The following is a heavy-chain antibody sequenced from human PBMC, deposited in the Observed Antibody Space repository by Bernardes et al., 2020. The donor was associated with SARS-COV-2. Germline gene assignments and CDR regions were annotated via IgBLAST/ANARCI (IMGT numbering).Heavy chain of an antibody. V-gene: IGHV4-34*01. CDR2: FDHSGSA. D-gene: IGHD3-3*01. CDR3: ARGVVTIFGVIIMIPARGYLDP. CDR1: GCSFTYYY. J-gene: IGHJ5*02. Sequence: SETLSLPCAVYGCSFTYYYWTWFRQPPVNALECIAAFDHSGSAHYNPSLKSRVTISLDKSKSQFSLNLRSVTDADTAVYYCARGVVTIFGVIIMIPARGYLDPWGQGTPVTVSS.